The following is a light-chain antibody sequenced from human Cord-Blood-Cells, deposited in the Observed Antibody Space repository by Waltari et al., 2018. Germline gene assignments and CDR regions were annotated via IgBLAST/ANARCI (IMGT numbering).Light chain of an antibody. CDR1: QGISSY. CDR2: AAS. CDR3: QQYYSYPLT. V-gene: IGKV1-8*01. Sequence: AIRITQSPSSLSASTGHRVTITCRASQGISSYLAWYQQKPGKAPKLLIYAASTLQSGVPSRFSGSGSGTDFTLTISCLQSEDFATYYCQQYYSYPLTFGGGTKVEIK. J-gene: IGKJ4*01.